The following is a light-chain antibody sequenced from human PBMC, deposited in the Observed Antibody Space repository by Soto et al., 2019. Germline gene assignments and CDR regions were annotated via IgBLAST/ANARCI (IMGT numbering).Light chain of an antibody. J-gene: IGKJ2*01. CDR2: DAS. CDR3: QQRSNWPPL. V-gene: IGKV3-11*01. Sequence: EIVLTQSPATLSLSPGERATLSCRASQSVSSYLAWYQQKPGQAPRLLIYDASNRATGIPARFSGSGSGTGFSLTISSLEPEDFSVYYCQQRSNWPPLLGQGTKLEIK. CDR1: QSVSSY.